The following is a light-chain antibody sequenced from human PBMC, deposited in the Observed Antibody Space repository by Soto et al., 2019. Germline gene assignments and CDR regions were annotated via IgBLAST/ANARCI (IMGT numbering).Light chain of an antibody. CDR1: QSVSSSY. V-gene: IGKV3-20*01. J-gene: IGKJ1*01. CDR3: QQYGAAPWT. Sequence: DIVLTQSPGTLSLSPGERATLSCRASQSVSSSYLAWYQQKPGQAPRLLIYGASSRATGIADRFSGSGSGTDFTLTIRRLEPEDFAVYYCQQYGAAPWTFGQGTKVDIK. CDR2: GAS.